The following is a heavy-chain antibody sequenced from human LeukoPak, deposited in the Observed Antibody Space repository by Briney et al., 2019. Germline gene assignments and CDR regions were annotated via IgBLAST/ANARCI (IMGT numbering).Heavy chain of an antibody. Sequence: GASVKVSCKASGYTFTGYYMHWVRQAPGQGLEWMGWINPNSGGTNYAQKFQGRVTMTRDTSISTAYMELSRLRSDDTAVYYCARDQTPTYYYDSRSLDYWGQGTLVTVSS. D-gene: IGHD3-22*01. CDR3: ARDQTPTYYYDSRSLDY. V-gene: IGHV1-2*02. CDR2: INPNSGGT. CDR1: GYTFTGYY. J-gene: IGHJ4*02.